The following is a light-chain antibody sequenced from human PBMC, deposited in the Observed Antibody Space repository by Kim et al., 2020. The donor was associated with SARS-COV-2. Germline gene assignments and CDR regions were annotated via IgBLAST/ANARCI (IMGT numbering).Light chain of an antibody. V-gene: IGKV3-20*01. CDR1: QSVSSSY. CDR3: QHYGSSPRT. CDR2: ATS. Sequence: EIVLTQSPGTLSLPPGERATLSCRASQSVSSSYLAWYQQKPGQPPRLLMYATSSRATGIPDRFSGSGSGTDFTLTISRLEPEDFAVYYCQHYGSSPRTFGPGTKVDIK. J-gene: IGKJ3*01.